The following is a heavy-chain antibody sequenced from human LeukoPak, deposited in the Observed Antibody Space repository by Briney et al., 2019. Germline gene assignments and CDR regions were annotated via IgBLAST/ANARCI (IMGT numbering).Heavy chain of an antibody. Sequence: GGSLRLSCAASGFSFSNYMSWVRQEPGKGLEWGLGIYSGGSTYYAGSVKGRFTISRDNYKNTLYLQRNSLRAEDTAVYYCARDAYSSGWYPDAFDIWGQGTMVTVSS. CDR2: IYSGGST. J-gene: IGHJ3*02. V-gene: IGHV3-66*01. CDR1: GFSFSNY. CDR3: ARDAYSSGWYPDAFDI. D-gene: IGHD6-19*01.